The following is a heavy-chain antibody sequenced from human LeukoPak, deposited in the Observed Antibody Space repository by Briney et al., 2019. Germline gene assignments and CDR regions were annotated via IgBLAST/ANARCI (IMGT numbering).Heavy chain of an antibody. CDR3: ARGYSSRLNMKPYYFDY. Sequence: SETLSLTCTVSGGSINSGGYYWSWIRQHPGKGLKWIGYIYYSGSTYYNPSLKSRVTISVDTSKNQFSLKLSSVTAADTAVYYCARGYSSRLNMKPYYFDYWGQGTLVTVSS. J-gene: IGHJ4*02. V-gene: IGHV4-31*03. D-gene: IGHD6-13*01. CDR1: GGSINSGGYY. CDR2: IYYSGST.